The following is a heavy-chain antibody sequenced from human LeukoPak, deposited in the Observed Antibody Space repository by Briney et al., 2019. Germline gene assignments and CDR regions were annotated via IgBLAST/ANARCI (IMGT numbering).Heavy chain of an antibody. CDR1: GGSISSSSYY. V-gene: IGHV4-39*01. D-gene: IGHD3-10*01. Sequence: PSETLSLTCTVSGGSISSSSYYWGWIRQPPGKGLEWIGSIYYSGSTYYNPSLKSRVTISVDTSKNQFSLKLSSVTAADTAVYYCARHHPLLWFGELPSWFDPWGQGTLVTVSS. CDR3: ARHHPLLWFGELPSWFDP. CDR2: IYYSGST. J-gene: IGHJ5*02.